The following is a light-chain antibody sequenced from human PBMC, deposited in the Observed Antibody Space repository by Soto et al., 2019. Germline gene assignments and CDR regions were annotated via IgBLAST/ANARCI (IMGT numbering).Light chain of an antibody. CDR1: QSVSSN. Sequence: EIVMSQSPATLSVSPGERATLSCGASQSVSSNLAWYQQKPGQAPRLLIYGASIRATGIPARFSGSGSGTEFSLTISSLQSEDFAVYYCQQYYNWPPITFGQGTRLEI. V-gene: IGKV3-15*01. CDR2: GAS. CDR3: QQYYNWPPIT. J-gene: IGKJ5*01.